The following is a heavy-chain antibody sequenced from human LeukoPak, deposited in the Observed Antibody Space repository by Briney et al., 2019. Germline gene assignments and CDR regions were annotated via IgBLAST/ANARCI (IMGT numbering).Heavy chain of an antibody. CDR3: APVGARYYFDY. V-gene: IGHV3-21*01. CDR2: ISSSNSYI. Sequence: GGSLRLSCAASGFTFSSYSMNWVRQAPGKGLEWVSSISSSNSYIYYADSVKGRFTISRDNAKNSLYLQMNSLRAEDTAVYYCAPVGARYYFDYWGQGTLVTVSS. D-gene: IGHD1-26*01. CDR1: GFTFSSYS. J-gene: IGHJ4*02.